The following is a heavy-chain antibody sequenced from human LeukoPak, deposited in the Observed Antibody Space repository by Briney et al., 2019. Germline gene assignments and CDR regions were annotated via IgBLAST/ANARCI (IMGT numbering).Heavy chain of an antibody. CDR2: IIPIFGTA. J-gene: IGHJ4*02. CDR3: ARGGAVAGVDY. V-gene: IGHV1-69*13. CDR1: GGTFSSYA. Sequence: GASVKVSCKASGGTFSSYAISWVRQAPGQGLEWMGGIIPIFGTANYAQKSQGRVTITADESTSTAYMELSSLRSEDTAVYYCARGGAVAGVDYWGQGTLVTVSS. D-gene: IGHD6-19*01.